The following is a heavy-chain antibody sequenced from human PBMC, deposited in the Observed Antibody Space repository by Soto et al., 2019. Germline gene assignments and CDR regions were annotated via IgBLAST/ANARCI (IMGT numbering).Heavy chain of an antibody. Sequence: GASVKVSCKVSGYTLTELSMHWVRQAPGKGLEWMGGFDPEDGETIYTQKFQGRVTMTEDTSTDTAYMELSSLRSEDTAVYYCATVGYGDYVAHFGYWGQGTLVTVSS. CDR2: FDPEDGET. CDR3: ATVGYGDYVAHFGY. CDR1: GYTLTELS. V-gene: IGHV1-24*01. D-gene: IGHD4-17*01. J-gene: IGHJ4*02.